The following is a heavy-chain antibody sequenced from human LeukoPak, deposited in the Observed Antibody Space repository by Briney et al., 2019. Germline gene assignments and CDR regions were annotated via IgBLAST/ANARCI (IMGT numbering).Heavy chain of an antibody. Sequence: ASVKVSCKASVYTFTSYGISWVRQAPGQGLEWMGWISAYNGNTNYAQKLQGRVTITTDTSTSTAYMELTSLRSDDTAVYYCAREVVVYYYYYGMDVWGQGTTVTVSS. CDR3: AREVVVYYYYYGMDV. CDR2: ISAYNGNT. CDR1: VYTFTSYG. V-gene: IGHV1-18*01. J-gene: IGHJ6*02. D-gene: IGHD2-15*01.